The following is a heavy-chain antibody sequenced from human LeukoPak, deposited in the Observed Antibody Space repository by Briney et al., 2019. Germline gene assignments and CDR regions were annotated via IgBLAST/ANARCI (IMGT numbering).Heavy chain of an antibody. V-gene: IGHV3-74*01. CDR3: VILGGVAVAVPGFDY. CDR2: INGDGTST. D-gene: IGHD6-19*01. CDR1: GFTFSSYW. J-gene: IGHJ4*02. Sequence: GGSLRLSCAASGFTFSSYWMHWVRQAPGKGLVWVSRINGDGTSTDYADSVKGRFSISRDNAKNSLYLQMNSLRDEDTAVYYCVILGGVAVAVPGFDYWGQGTLVTVSS.